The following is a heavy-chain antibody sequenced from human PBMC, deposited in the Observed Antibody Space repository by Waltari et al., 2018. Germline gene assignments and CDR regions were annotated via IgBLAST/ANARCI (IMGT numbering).Heavy chain of an antibody. J-gene: IGHJ6*03. CDR2: IYHRGDT. CDR3: ARSTVTTDDYYYYYMDV. Sequence: QVQLQESGPGLVKPSQTLSLTCTVSGGSINSGTYYWSWTRQSPGKGLEWIGYIYHRGDTYYNPSLKSRITISVDTSRSQFSLKLASVTAADSAMYYCARSTVTTDDYYYYYMDVWGKGTTVTISS. V-gene: IGHV4-30-4*01. CDR1: GGSINSGTYY. D-gene: IGHD4-17*01.